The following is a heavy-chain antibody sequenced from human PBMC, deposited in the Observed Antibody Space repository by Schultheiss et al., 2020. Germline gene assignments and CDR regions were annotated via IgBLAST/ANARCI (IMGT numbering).Heavy chain of an antibody. CDR2: INTSGST. CDR1: GGSISSGDYY. Sequence: SETLSLTCTVSGGSISSGDYYWSWIRQHPGKGLEWIGRINTSGSTNYNPSLKSRVTISVDTSKNQFSLKLSSVTAADTAVYYCARVSPNDYGNLFDYWGQGALVTVSS. J-gene: IGHJ4*02. CDR3: ARVSPNDYGNLFDY. V-gene: IGHV4-61*02. D-gene: IGHD4-17*01.